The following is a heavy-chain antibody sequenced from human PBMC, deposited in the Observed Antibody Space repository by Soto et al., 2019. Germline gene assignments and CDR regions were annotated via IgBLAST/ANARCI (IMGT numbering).Heavy chain of an antibody. CDR1: GYTFTSYA. V-gene: IGHV1-3*01. CDR2: INAGNGNT. J-gene: IGHJ6*02. D-gene: IGHD6-6*01. CDR3: ARDSIAARTYYYGMDV. Sequence: ASVKVSCKASGYTFTSYAMHWVRQAPGQRLEWMGWINAGNGNTKYSQKFQGRVTITRDTSASTAYMELSSLRSEDTAVYYCARDSIAARTYYYGMDVWGQGTTVTVSS.